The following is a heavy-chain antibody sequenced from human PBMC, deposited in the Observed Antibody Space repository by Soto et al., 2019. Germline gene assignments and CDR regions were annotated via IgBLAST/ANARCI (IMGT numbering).Heavy chain of an antibody. D-gene: IGHD3-3*01. J-gene: IGHJ6*03. Sequence: PSETISLTCTASGDSISSYYWSWIRQPPGKGLEWIGYIYYSGSTNYNPSLKSRVTISVDTSKNQFSLKLSSVTAADTAVYYCARLGRDFWSGYYYYYMDVWGKGTTVTAP. CDR3: ARLGRDFWSGYYYYYMDV. V-gene: IGHV4-59*08. CDR2: IYYSGST. CDR1: GDSISSYY.